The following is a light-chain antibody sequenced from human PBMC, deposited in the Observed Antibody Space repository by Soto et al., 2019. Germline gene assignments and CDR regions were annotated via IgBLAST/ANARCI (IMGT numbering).Light chain of an antibody. V-gene: IGLV2-11*01. J-gene: IGLJ2*01. Sequence: QSPLTQARSVSGSPGQSVTISCTGTSIDVGGYDFVSWYQQHPGKAPKLMISDVSKRPSGVPDRFSGSKSGNTASLTISGLQAEDEADYYCCSYAGDLALFGGGTKVTVL. CDR3: CSYAGDLAL. CDR2: DVS. CDR1: SIDVGGYDF.